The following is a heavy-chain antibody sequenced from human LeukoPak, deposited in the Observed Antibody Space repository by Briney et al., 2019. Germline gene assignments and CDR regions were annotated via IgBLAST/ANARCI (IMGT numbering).Heavy chain of an antibody. J-gene: IGHJ5*02. V-gene: IGHV4-38-2*02. CDR1: GYSISSGYY. CDR2: IYHSGST. Sequence: SETLSLTCTVSGYSISSGYYWGWIRQPPGKGLEWIGSIYHSGSTYYNPSLESRVTISVDTSKNQFSLKLSSVTAADTAVYYCARVGSSRAAASWFDPWGQGTLVTVSS. D-gene: IGHD2-2*01. CDR3: ARVGSSRAAASWFDP.